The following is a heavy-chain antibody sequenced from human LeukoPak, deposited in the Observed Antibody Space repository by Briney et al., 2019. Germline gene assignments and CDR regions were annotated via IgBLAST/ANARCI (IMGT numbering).Heavy chain of an antibody. Sequence: GASVKVSCKASGGTFSSYAISWVRQAPGQGLEWMGGIIPIFGTANYAQKFQGRVTITADKSTSTAYMELSSLRSEDTAVYYCAREPGIAAGTFDYWAREPWSPSPQ. V-gene: IGHV1-69*06. J-gene: IGHJ4*02. CDR2: IIPIFGTA. CDR3: AREPGIAAGTFDY. D-gene: IGHD6-13*01. CDR1: GGTFSSYA.